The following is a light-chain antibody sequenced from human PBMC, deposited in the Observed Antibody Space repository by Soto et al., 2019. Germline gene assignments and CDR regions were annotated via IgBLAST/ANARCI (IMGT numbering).Light chain of an antibody. J-gene: IGKJ3*01. CDR2: DAS. Sequence: DIQMTQSPSSLSASVGGRVAITCRASQGIRNDLSWYQQKPGKAPNLLIFDASSLEGGVPSRFSGSGFGTEFTLTITNLQPADFATYYCQQYSDFLISFGPGTTVDFK. CDR3: QQYSDFLIS. V-gene: IGKV1-17*02. CDR1: QGIRND.